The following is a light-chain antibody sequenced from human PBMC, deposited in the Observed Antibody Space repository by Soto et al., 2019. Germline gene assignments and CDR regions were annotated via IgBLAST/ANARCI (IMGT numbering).Light chain of an antibody. J-gene: IGKJ2*01. Sequence: DIVMTQSSDSLVVSLGERAIINCRSSQTVLYSSNNKNHLAWYQQKPGQPPKLLIYWASTRESGVPDRFSGSGSGTDFTLTISSLQAEDVAVYYCQQYYTTPYTFGQGTKLEIK. V-gene: IGKV4-1*01. CDR2: WAS. CDR3: QQYYTTPYT. CDR1: QTVLYSSNNKNH.